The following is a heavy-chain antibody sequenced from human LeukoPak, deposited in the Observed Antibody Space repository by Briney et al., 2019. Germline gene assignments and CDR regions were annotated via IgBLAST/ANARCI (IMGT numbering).Heavy chain of an antibody. CDR2: IYYSGST. CDR1: GGSISITTYY. Sequence: PSETLSLTCTVSGGSISITTYYWGWIRQPPGKGLEWIGNIYYSGSTYYNPPLKSRVTISVDTSKNQFSLKLSSVTAADTAVYYCARDYMVRGVIDYWGQGTLVTVSS. D-gene: IGHD3-10*01. CDR3: ARDYMVRGVIDY. V-gene: IGHV4-39*07. J-gene: IGHJ4*02.